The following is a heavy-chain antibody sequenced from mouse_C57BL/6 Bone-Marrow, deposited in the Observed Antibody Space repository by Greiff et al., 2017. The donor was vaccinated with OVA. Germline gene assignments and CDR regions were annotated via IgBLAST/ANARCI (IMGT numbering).Heavy chain of an antibody. V-gene: IGHV1-7*01. D-gene: IGHD1-1*01. CDR1: GYTFTSYW. J-gene: IGHJ2*01. Sequence: QVQLKESGAELAKPGASVKLSCKASGYTFTSYWMHWVKQRPGQGLEWIGYINPSSGYTKYNQKFKDKATLTADKSSSTAYMQLSSLTYEDSAVYYCANLYYGSSYDYWGQGTTLTVSS. CDR2: INPSSGYT. CDR3: ANLYYGSSYDY.